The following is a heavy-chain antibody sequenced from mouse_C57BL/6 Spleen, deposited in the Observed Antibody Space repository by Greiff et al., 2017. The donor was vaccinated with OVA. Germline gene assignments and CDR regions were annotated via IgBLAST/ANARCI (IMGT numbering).Heavy chain of an antibody. V-gene: IGHV1-82*01. CDR3: ARWDLRYAMDY. Sequence: VQLQQSEPGLVSPGPSVRFSCRASGYASGAPGRNWVKRRPERGLGWIGRSYPGDGDTNYNGKFKGKATLTADKSSSTAYMQLSSLTSEDSAVYFCARWDLRYAMDYWGQGTSVTVSS. J-gene: IGHJ4*01. CDR1: GYASGAPG. D-gene: IGHD1-1*01. CDR2: SYPGDGDT.